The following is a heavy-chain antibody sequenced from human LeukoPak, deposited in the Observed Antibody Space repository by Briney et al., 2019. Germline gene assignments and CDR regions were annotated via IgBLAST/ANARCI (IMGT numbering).Heavy chain of an antibody. CDR2: ISADAGRK. D-gene: IGHD3-22*01. Sequence: GGSLRLSCAASGFTIDGYAMHWVRQTPGKSLEWVTLISADAGRKYYADSVKGRFTISRDNSKNSLFLQVNSLRTEDTALYYCAKGQDSSGYRSLDYWGQGTLLTVSS. CDR1: GFTIDGYA. CDR3: AKGQDSSGYRSLDY. V-gene: IGHV3-43*02. J-gene: IGHJ4*02.